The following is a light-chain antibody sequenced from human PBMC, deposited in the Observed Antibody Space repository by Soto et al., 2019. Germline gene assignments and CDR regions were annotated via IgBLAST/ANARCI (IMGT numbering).Light chain of an antibody. Sequence: QSALTQPASVSGSPGQSITISCTGTSSDVDGYNYVSWYQQHPGNAPKLMIYEVSNRPSGVSNRFSGSKSGNTASLTISGLQAEDEADYYCSSYTSTTTRVFGGGTKVTVL. CDR1: SSDVDGYNY. V-gene: IGLV2-14*01. J-gene: IGLJ3*02. CDR3: SSYTSTTTRV. CDR2: EVS.